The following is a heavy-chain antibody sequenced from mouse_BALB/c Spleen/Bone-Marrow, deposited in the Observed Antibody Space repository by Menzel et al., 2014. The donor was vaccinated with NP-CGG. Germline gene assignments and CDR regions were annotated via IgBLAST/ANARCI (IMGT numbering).Heavy chain of an antibody. Sequence: VKLMESGAELARPGASVKMSCQASGYTFTRYTMHWEKQRPGQGLEWIGYIIPSSGYTNYNQKFKDKATLTADTSSSTAYMQLSSLTSEDSAVYYCTIRYYAMDYWGQGTSVTVSS. V-gene: IGHV1-4*01. CDR1: GYTFTRYT. J-gene: IGHJ4*01. CDR2: IIPSSGYT. D-gene: IGHD1-1*01. CDR3: TIRYYAMDY.